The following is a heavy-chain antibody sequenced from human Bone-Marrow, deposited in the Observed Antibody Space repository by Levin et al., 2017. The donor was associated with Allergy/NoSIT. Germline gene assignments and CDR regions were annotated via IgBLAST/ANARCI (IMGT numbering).Heavy chain of an antibody. CDR3: AGECGLGLRYFDGAPYYFDF. J-gene: IGHJ4*02. D-gene: IGHD3-9*01. CDR1: GFTFSIHW. CDR2: INRDGSSS. V-gene: IGHV3-74*01. Sequence: PGGSLRLSCVASGFTFSIHWMHWVRQIPGKGLVWVAGINRDGSSSSYADSVKGRFPISRDNAKNTLFLQMNSLRVEDTAVYFGAGECGLGLRYFDGAPYYFDFGGQGSGVTVSA.